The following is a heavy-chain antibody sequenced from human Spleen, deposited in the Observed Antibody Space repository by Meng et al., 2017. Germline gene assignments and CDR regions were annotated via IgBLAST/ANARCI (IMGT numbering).Heavy chain of an antibody. J-gene: IGHJ4*02. CDR2: VSYSGNT. CDR3: ARGPTTMAHDFDY. Sequence: SETLSLTCAVYGGSFSGYYWSWIRQPPGKGLEWIGFVSYSGNTNYNPSLKSRVTISLDTSKNQFSLRLSSVTAADSAVYYCARGPTTMAHDFDYWGQGTLVTVSS. V-gene: IGHV4-59*12. D-gene: IGHD4-11*01. CDR1: GGSFSGYY.